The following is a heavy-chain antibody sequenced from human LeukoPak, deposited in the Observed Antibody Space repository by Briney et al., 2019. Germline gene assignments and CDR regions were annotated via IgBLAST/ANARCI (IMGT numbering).Heavy chain of an antibody. CDR1: GFTFSNAW. J-gene: IGHJ3*02. CDR2: ISGSGDNT. D-gene: IGHD6-6*01. V-gene: IGHV3-23*01. CDR3: AKSRSSSSYDALDI. Sequence: PGGSLRLSCAASGFTFSNAWMSWVRQAPGKGLEWVSVISGSGDNTYYADSVKGRFTISRDNSKNTLFLQMNSLRAEDTAVYYCAKSRSSSSYDALDIWGQGTMVTVSS.